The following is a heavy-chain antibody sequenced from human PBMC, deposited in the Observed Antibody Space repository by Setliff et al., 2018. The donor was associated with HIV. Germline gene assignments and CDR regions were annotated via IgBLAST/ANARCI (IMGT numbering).Heavy chain of an antibody. J-gene: IGHJ6*03. CDR1: GFSLTDRRMG. V-gene: IGHV2-26*02. CDR3: ARIRDYYYMDV. Sequence: SGPTLVNPTETLTLTCTVSGFSLTDRRMGVSWIRQPPGKALEWLAHIFSSDQKDYNTSLKSRLTISKDNSNSQVVLTMTNMDPVDTATYYCARIRDYYYMDVWGKGTTVTVSS. CDR2: IFSSDQK.